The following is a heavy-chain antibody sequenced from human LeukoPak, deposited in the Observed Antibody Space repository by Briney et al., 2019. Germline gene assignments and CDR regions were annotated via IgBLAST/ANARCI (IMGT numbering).Heavy chain of an antibody. CDR1: GYTFTVYY. V-gene: IGHV1-2*02. CDR3: ARGMVRGVIKHYYYYMDV. J-gene: IGHJ6*03. CDR2: INPNSGGT. Sequence: ASVKVSCKASGYTFTVYYMHWVRQAPGQGLEWMGWINPNSGGTNYAQKFQGRVTMTRDTSISTPYTELRRLRSDDTAAYYCARGMVRGVIKHYYYYMDVWGKGTTVTVSS. D-gene: IGHD3-10*01.